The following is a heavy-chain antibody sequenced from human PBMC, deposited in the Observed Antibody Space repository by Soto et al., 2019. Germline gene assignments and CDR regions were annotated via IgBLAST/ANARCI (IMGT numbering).Heavy chain of an antibody. CDR2: ISYDGSNK. J-gene: IGHJ6*02. D-gene: IGHD3-22*01. Sequence: QVQLVESGGGVVQPGRSLRLSCAASGFTFSSYGMHWVRQAPGKGLEWVAVISYDGSNKYYADSVKGRFTISRDNSKNTLYLQMNSLRAEDTAVYYCAKGKIVLDVWCQGTTVTVSS. CDR3: AKGKIVLDV. V-gene: IGHV3-30*18. CDR1: GFTFSSYG.